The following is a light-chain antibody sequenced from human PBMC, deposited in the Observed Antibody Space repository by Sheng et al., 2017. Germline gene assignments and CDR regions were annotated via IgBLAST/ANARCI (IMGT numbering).Light chain of an antibody. CDR1: QSVNSA. CDR2: SAS. J-gene: IGKJ1*01. CDR3: QQYFSTPWT. Sequence: MTQSPATLSVSPGGRVTLSCRASQSVNSALAWYQQKPGGAPKLLVYSASSLESGVPPRFSGSGSGADYTLTIGSLQPEDFAIYYCQQYFSTPWTFGQGPRWK. V-gene: IGKV1-NL1*01.